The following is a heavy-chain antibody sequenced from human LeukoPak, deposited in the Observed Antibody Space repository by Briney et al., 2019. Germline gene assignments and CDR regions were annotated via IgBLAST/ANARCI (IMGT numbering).Heavy chain of an antibody. CDR2: IYPGDSDT. CDR1: GYSFTSYW. J-gene: IGHJ5*02. CDR3: ARQNYDILTEPNWFDP. Sequence: GESLKISCKGSGYSFTSYWIGWVRQMPGKGLEWMGIIYPGDSDTRYSPSFRGQVTISADKSISTAYLQRSSLKASDTAMYYCARQNYDILTEPNWFDPWGQGTLVTVSS. D-gene: IGHD3-9*01. V-gene: IGHV5-51*01.